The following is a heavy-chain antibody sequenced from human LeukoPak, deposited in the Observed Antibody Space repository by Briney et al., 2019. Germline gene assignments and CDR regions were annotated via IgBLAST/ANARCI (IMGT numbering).Heavy chain of an antibody. CDR1: GYTFTSYD. V-gene: IGHV1-8*01. Sequence: ASVKVSCKASGYTFTSYDINWVRQATGQGLEWMGWLSPNSGQTAYAQKFQGRVTMTRDISISTFYMELSNLTSEDTAVYYCTRGNGVAGDYWGQGTLVAVSS. CDR2: LSPNSGQT. J-gene: IGHJ4*02. D-gene: IGHD6-19*01. CDR3: TRGNGVAGDY.